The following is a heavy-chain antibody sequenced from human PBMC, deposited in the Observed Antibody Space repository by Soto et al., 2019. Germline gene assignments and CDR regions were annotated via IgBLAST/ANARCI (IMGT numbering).Heavy chain of an antibody. J-gene: IGHJ5*02. CDR1: GFTFSSYS. CDR3: ARADFGETPHWWFDP. V-gene: IGHV3-21*01. D-gene: IGHD3-10*01. Sequence: GGSLRLSCAASGFTFSSYSMNWVRQAPGKGLEWVSSISSSSSYIYYADSVKGRFTISRDNAKNSLYLQMNSLRAEDTAVYYCARADFGETPHWWFDPWGQGTLVTVSS. CDR2: ISSSSSYI.